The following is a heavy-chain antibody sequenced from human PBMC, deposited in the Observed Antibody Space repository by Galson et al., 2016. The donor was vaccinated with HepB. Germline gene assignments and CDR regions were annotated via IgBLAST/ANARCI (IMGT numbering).Heavy chain of an antibody. J-gene: IGHJ4*02. Sequence: SLRLSCATSGFTFGDYDMTWFRQAPGTGLEWVGFIRGKPYSGTTEYAASVKGRLTISRDDSKSIAYLQMNSLKTEDTALYYCSRGPVASMIWYDYWGQGTLVTVSS. CDR1: GFTFGDYD. CDR2: IRGKPYSGTT. CDR3: SRGPVASMIWYDY. V-gene: IGHV3-49*03. D-gene: IGHD2-8*01.